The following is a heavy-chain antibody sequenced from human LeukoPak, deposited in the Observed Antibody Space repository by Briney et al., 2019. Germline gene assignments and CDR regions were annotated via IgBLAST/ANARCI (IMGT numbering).Heavy chain of an antibody. J-gene: IGHJ4*02. CDR2: ISWDGGST. D-gene: IGHD3-10*01. V-gene: IGHV3-43D*03. CDR3: AKEQTYGSGSSPFDY. CDR1: GVTFDDYA. Sequence: GGSLRLSCAASGVTFDDYAMHWVRQAPGKGLEWVSLISWDGGSTYYADSVKGRFTISRDNSKNSLYLQMNSLRAEDTALYYCAKEQTYGSGSSPFDYWGQGTLVTVSS.